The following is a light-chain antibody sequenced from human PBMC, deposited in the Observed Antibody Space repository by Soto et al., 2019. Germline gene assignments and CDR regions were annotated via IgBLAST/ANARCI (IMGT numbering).Light chain of an antibody. CDR3: QQTESYPST. Sequence: DIQITQSPASLPSCVLDIVTITCRASQSISNWLAWYQQKPGKAPKLLIFAASTLQSGVPSRFSGSGSGTDFTLTISSLQPEDFATYYCQQTESYPSTFGGGTKVDI. CDR1: QSISNW. V-gene: IGKV1-5*01. CDR2: AAS. J-gene: IGKJ4*01.